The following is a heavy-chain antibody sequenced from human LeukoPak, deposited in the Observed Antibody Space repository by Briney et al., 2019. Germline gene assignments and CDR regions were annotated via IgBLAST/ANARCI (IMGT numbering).Heavy chain of an antibody. CDR1: GFTFSSYA. V-gene: IGHV3-23*01. D-gene: IGHD3-10*01. Sequence: GAPLRLSCAASGFTFSSYAMSWVRQAPGKGLDWVSGISGSGGSTYYTDSVKGRFTISRDNSKNTLYLQMNSLRAEDTAVYYCAKDMVRGVNSGFDYWGQGTLVTVSS. CDR3: AKDMVRGVNSGFDY. J-gene: IGHJ4*02. CDR2: ISGSGGST.